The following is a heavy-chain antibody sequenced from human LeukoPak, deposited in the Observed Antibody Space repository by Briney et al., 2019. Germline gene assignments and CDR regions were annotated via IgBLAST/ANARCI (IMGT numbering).Heavy chain of an antibody. J-gene: IGHJ6*02. V-gene: IGHV3-30-3*01. CDR2: ISYDGSNK. CDR1: GFTFSSYA. D-gene: IGHD3-3*01. Sequence: PGGSLRLSCAASGFTFSSYAMHWVRQAPGKGLEWVAVISYDGSNKYYADSVKGRFTISRDNSKNTLYLQMYSLRAEDTAVYYCAKGMEWRGGYYYYYGMDVWGQGTTVTVSS. CDR3: AKGMEWRGGYYYYYGMDV.